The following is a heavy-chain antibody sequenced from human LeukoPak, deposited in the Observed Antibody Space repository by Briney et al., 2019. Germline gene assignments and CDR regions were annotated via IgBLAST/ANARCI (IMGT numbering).Heavy chain of an antibody. Sequence: GGSLRLSCAASGFTFSSSAMSWVRQAPGKGLEWVSAISSNGGYTYYADSVQGRFTISRDNSKSTLCLQMNSLRAEGTAVYYCARANDYGDYFDYWGQGTLVTVSS. CDR3: ARANDYGDYFDY. CDR1: GFTFSSSA. J-gene: IGHJ4*02. V-gene: IGHV3-23*01. D-gene: IGHD4-17*01. CDR2: ISSNGGYT.